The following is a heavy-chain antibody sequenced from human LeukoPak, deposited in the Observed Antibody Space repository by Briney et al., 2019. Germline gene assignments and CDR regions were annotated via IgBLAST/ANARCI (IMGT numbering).Heavy chain of an antibody. Sequence: GGSLRLSCAASGFTFSNFGMAWVRQAPGKGLEWVSAIDASGRNTHYAGSVKDRFSISRDNSKNTLILQMNSLRVEDTAVYYCAKALYDSTGDGYWGQGTLVTISS. CDR2: IDASGRNT. D-gene: IGHD7-27*01. V-gene: IGHV3-23*01. J-gene: IGHJ4*02. CDR3: AKALYDSTGDGY. CDR1: GFTFSNFG.